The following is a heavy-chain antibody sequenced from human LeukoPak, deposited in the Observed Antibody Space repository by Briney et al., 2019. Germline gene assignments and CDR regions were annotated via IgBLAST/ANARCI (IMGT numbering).Heavy chain of an antibody. V-gene: IGHV3-74*01. CDR1: GFTFSSYW. CDR2: INSDGSST. Sequence: GGSLRLSCAASGFTFSSYWMHWVRQAPGKGLVWVSRINSDGSSTSYADSVKGRFTISRDNAKNTMYLQMNSLRAEDTAVYYCAREVKYYDFWRGYYYYYMDVWGKGTTVTVSS. J-gene: IGHJ6*03. D-gene: IGHD3-3*01. CDR3: AREVKYYDFWRGYYYYYMDV.